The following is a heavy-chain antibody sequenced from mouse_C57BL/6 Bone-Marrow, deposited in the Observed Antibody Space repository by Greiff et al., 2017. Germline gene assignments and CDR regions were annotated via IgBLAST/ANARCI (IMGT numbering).Heavy chain of an antibody. D-gene: IGHD2-4*01. CDR1: GYSFTSYW. J-gene: IGHJ2*01. CDR2: INPSNGGT. V-gene: IGHV1-53*01. CDR3: AREADYDYGLIDY. Sequence: VQLQQPGTELVKPGASVKLSCKASGYSFTSYWMHWVKQRPGQGLEWIGNINPSNGGTNYNEKFKSKATLTVDKSSSTAYMQLSSLASDDSAVYYCAREADYDYGLIDYWGQGTTLTVSS.